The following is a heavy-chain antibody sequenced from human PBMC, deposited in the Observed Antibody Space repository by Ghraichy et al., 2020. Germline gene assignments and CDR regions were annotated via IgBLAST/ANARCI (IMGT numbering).Heavy chain of an antibody. V-gene: IGHV4-59*01. J-gene: IGHJ6*02. CDR3: ARGVGWELNYYYYYGMDV. CDR2: IYYSGST. CDR1: GGPISSYY. D-gene: IGHD1-26*01. Sequence: ETLSLTCTVSGGPISSYYWSWIRQPPGKGLEWIGYIYYSGSTNYNPSLKSRVTITVDTSKNQFSLKLSSVTAADPAVYYGARGVGWELNYYYYYGMDVWGQVTTVTVSS.